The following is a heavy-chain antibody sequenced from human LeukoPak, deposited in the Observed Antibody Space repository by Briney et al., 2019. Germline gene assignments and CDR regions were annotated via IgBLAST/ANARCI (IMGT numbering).Heavy chain of an antibody. V-gene: IGHV4-34*01. CDR2: INHSGGT. D-gene: IGHD6-19*01. CDR3: ARGRSGSSSGWPKRYYFDY. Sequence: PSETLSLTCAVYGGSFSDYYWSWIRQPPGKGLEWIGEINHSGGTNYNPSLKSRVTISADTSRNHFSLNLSSVTAADTAVYYCARGRSGSSSGWPKRYYFDYWGQGTLVTVSS. CDR1: GGSFSDYY. J-gene: IGHJ4*02.